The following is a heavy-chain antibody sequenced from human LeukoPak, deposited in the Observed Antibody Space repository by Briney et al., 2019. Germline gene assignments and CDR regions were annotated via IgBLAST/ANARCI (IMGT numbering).Heavy chain of an antibody. J-gene: IGHJ4*02. Sequence: GRSLRLSCAASGFTFSSYAMHWVRQAPGKGLGWVAVISYDGSNKYYADSVKGRFTISRDNSKNTLYLQMNSLRAEDTAVYYCARDVGGIVGATPWGVGDYWGQGTLVTVSS. CDR1: GFTFSSYA. V-gene: IGHV3-30-3*01. D-gene: IGHD1-26*01. CDR3: ARDVGGIVGATPWGVGDY. CDR2: ISYDGSNK.